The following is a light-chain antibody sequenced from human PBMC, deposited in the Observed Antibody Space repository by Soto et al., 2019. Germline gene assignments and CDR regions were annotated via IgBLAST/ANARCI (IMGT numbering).Light chain of an antibody. Sequence: DIVLTQSPATLSLSPGESVTLSCRTSQSVSTSLAWYQQRPGQAPRLLIFDASTRASGIPAKFGGSGSGTAFTLTINSLEPEDSAVYYCQQRGTWPPYTFGQGTKLEI. V-gene: IGKV3-11*01. J-gene: IGKJ2*01. CDR1: QSVSTS. CDR3: QQRGTWPPYT. CDR2: DAS.